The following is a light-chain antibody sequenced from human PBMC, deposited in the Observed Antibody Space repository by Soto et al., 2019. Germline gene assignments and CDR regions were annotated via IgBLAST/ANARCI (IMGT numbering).Light chain of an antibody. CDR3: QQYDSDSALT. CDR2: RAS. CDR1: QTIRIW. J-gene: IGKJ4*01. V-gene: IGKV1-5*03. Sequence: DIQMTQSPSTLFASVGDRVIITCRASQTIRIWLAWYQQKPGKAPNLLIYRASSLESGVPSRFSGSGYGTEFTLTISSLQPEDFATYYCQQYDSDSALTFGGGTKVDIK.